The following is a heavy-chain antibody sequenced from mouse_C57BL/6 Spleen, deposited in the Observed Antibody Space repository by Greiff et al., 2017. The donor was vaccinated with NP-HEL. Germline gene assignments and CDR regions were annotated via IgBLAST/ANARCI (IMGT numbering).Heavy chain of an antibody. CDR1: GYTFTDYN. Sequence: EVQLQQSGPELVKPGASVKIPCKASGYTFTDYNMDWVKQSHGKSLEWIGDINPNNGGTIYNQKFKGKATLTVDKSSSTAYMELRSLTSEDTAVYYCARSALYYGPAWFAYWGQGTLVTVSA. J-gene: IGHJ3*01. D-gene: IGHD1-1*01. CDR2: INPNNGGT. V-gene: IGHV1-18*01. CDR3: ARSALYYGPAWFAY.